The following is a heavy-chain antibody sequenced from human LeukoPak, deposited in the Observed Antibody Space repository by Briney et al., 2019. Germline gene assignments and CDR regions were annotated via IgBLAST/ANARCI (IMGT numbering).Heavy chain of an antibody. CDR1: GFTFSSYA. D-gene: IGHD3-10*01. CDR3: ATTPLWFGELPDDY. V-gene: IGHV3-23*01. Sequence: PGGSLRLSCAASGFTFSSYAMSWARQAPGKGLEWVSAISVSGGSTYYAGSVKGRFTISRDNSKNTLYLQMNSLRAEDTAVYYCATTPLWFGELPDDYWGQGTLVTVSS. J-gene: IGHJ4*02. CDR2: ISVSGGST.